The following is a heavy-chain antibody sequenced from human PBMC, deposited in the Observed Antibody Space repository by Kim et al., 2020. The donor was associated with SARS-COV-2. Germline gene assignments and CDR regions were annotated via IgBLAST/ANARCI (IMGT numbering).Heavy chain of an antibody. CDR1: GGSISSSSYY. D-gene: IGHD6-19*01. J-gene: IGHJ3*02. Sequence: SETLSLTCTVSGGSISSSSYYWGWIRQPPGKGLEWIGSIYYSGSTYYNPSLKSRVTISVDTSKNQFSLKLSSVTAADTAVYYCARGGQWLATGAFDIWG. CDR3: ARGGQWLATGAFDI. V-gene: IGHV4-39*07. CDR2: IYYSGST.